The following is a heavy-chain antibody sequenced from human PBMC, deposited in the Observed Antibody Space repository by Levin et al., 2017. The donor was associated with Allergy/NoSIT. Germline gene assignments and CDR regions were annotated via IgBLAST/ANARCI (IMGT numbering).Heavy chain of an antibody. V-gene: IGHV1-46*01. Sequence: GESLKISCKASGYTFTSYYMHWVRQAPGQGLEWMGIINPSGGSTSYAQKFQGRVTMTRDTSTSTVYMELSSLRSEDTAVYYCAGYFDWFIRGPLAFDSWGQGTMVTVSS. CDR2: INPSGGST. D-gene: IGHD3-9*01. CDR1: GYTFTSYY. CDR3: AGYFDWFIRGPLAFDS. J-gene: IGHJ3*02.